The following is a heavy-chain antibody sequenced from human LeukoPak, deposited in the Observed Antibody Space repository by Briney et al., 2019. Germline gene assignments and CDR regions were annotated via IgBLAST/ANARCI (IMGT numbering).Heavy chain of an antibody. D-gene: IGHD7-27*01. V-gene: IGHV3-23*01. CDR2: ISGSGGGT. Sequence: GGSLRLSCAASGFTFSNYAMSWVRQAPGKGLAWVSTISGSGGGTYYADSVKGRFTISRDNSKSTVYLQMNSLRAEDTAVYYCARETGDFDSWGQGTLVIVSS. CDR1: GFTFSNYA. J-gene: IGHJ4*02. CDR3: ARETGDFDS.